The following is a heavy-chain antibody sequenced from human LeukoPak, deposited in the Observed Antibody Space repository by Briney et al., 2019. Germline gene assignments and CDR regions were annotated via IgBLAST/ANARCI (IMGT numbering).Heavy chain of an antibody. J-gene: IGHJ6*03. Sequence: PGGSLRLSCAASRFTFSSYGMHWVRQAPGKGLEWVAFIRYDGSNKYYADSVKGRFTISRDNSKNTLYLQMNSLRAEDTAVYYCAKVGRIAATKSYYYYMDVWGKGTTVTISS. D-gene: IGHD6-13*01. CDR1: RFTFSSYG. CDR3: AKVGRIAATKSYYYYMDV. CDR2: IRYDGSNK. V-gene: IGHV3-30*02.